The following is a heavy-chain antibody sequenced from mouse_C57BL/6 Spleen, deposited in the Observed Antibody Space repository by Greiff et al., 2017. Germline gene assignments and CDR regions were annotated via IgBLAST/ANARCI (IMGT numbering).Heavy chain of an antibody. J-gene: IGHJ3*01. CDR1: GYTFTSYW. V-gene: IGHV1-59*01. Sequence: QVQLQQPGAELVRPGTSVKLSCKASGYTFTSYWMHWVKQRPGQGLEWIGVIDPSDSYTNYNQKFKGKATLTVDTSSSTDYMQLSSLTSEDSAVYYCAITRVLLFSWFAYWGQGTLVTVSA. D-gene: IGHD2-1*01. CDR3: AITRVLLFSWFAY. CDR2: IDPSDSYT.